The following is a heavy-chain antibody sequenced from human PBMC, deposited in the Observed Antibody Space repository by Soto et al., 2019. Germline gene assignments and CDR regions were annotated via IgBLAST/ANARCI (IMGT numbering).Heavy chain of an antibody. CDR3: ARDRGYSYGYGIFDY. Sequence: PSETLSLTCTVSGGSISSYYWSWIRQPPGKGLEWIGYIYYSGSTNYNPSLKSRVTISVDTSKNQFSLKLSSVTAADTAVYYCARDRGYSYGYGIFDYWGQGTLVTVSS. D-gene: IGHD5-18*01. J-gene: IGHJ4*02. V-gene: IGHV4-59*01. CDR1: GGSISSYY. CDR2: IYYSGST.